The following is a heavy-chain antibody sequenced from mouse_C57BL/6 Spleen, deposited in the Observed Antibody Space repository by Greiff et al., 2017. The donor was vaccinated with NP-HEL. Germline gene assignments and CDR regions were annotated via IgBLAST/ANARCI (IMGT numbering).Heavy chain of an antibody. CDR1: GFNIKDDY. CDR3: TTDYGSSYGGYFDV. J-gene: IGHJ1*03. V-gene: IGHV14-4*01. CDR2: IDPENGDT. D-gene: IGHD1-1*01. Sequence: VQLQQSGAELVRPGASVKLSCTASGFNIKDDYMHWVKQRPEQGLEWIGWIDPENGDTEYASKFQGKATITADTSSNTAYLQLSSLTSEDTAVYYCTTDYGSSYGGYFDVWGTGTTVTVSS.